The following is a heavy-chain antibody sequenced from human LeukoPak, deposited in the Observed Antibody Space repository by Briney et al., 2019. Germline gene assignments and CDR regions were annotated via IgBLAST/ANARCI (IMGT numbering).Heavy chain of an antibody. D-gene: IGHD1-26*01. Sequence: GGSLRLSCAASGFTFSSYAMNWVRQAPGKGLEWVSFISGSGDTTYYADSVKGRFTISRDSSKNTLYLQMNSLRAEDTAVYYCAKSRGERWGASNYWGQGTLVTVSS. CDR1: GFTFSSYA. J-gene: IGHJ4*02. CDR2: ISGSGDTT. V-gene: IGHV3-23*01. CDR3: AKSRGERWGASNY.